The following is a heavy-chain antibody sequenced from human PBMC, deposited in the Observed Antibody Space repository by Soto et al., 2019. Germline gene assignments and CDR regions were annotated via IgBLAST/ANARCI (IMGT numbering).Heavy chain of an antibody. D-gene: IGHD4-17*01. CDR1: GFTFSSYA. CDR2: ISGSGGST. V-gene: IGHV3-23*01. Sequence: EVQLLESGGGLVQPGGSLRLSCAASGFTFSSYAMSLVRQAPGKGLEWVSAISGSGGSTYYADSVKGRFTISRHNSKNTLYLQMNSLRAEDTAVYYCAKDRSTTVTINWYFDLWGRGTLVTVSS. CDR3: AKDRSTTVTINWYFDL. J-gene: IGHJ2*01.